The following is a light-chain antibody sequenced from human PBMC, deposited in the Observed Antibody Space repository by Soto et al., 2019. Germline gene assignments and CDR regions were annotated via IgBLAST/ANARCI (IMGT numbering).Light chain of an antibody. CDR1: SSNIGSNT. V-gene: IGLV1-44*01. CDR2: SNN. J-gene: IGLJ3*02. Sequence: QSVLTQPPSASGTPGQRVTISCSGSSSNIGSNTVNWYQQLPGTAPKHLIYSNNHTPSGVPDRFSGSKSGTSASLAISGLQSEDEADYYCAAWDDSLSGPVFGGGTKLTVL. CDR3: AAWDDSLSGPV.